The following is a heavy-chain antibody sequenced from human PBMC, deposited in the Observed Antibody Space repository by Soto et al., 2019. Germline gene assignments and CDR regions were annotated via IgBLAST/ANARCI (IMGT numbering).Heavy chain of an antibody. CDR2: IIPIFGTA. V-gene: IGHV1-69*01. J-gene: IGHJ6*02. CDR3: ASRGYSYCRERYYYYGMDV. D-gene: IGHD5-18*01. CDR1: GGTFSSYA. Sequence: QVQLVQSGAEVKKPGSSVKVSCKASGGTFSSYAISWVRQAPGQGLEWMGGIIPIFGTANYAQKFQGRVTITADESTSTAYMEMSSRRSEDTDGYYCASRGYSYCRERYYYYGMDVWGQGNTVTVSS.